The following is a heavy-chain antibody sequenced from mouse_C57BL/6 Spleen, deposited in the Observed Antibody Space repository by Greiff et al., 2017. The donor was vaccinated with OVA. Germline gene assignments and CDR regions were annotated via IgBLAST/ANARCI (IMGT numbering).Heavy chain of an antibody. CDR2: IDPSDSET. CDR1: GYTFTSYW. Sequence: VQLQQPGAELVRPGSSVKLSCKASGYTFTSYWMHWVKQRPIQGLEWIGNIDPSDSETHYNQKFKDKATLTVDKSSSTAYMQLSSLTSEDSAVYYCAKEDWDSWFAYWGQGTLVTVSA. J-gene: IGHJ3*01. V-gene: IGHV1-52*01. D-gene: IGHD4-1*01. CDR3: AKEDWDSWFAY.